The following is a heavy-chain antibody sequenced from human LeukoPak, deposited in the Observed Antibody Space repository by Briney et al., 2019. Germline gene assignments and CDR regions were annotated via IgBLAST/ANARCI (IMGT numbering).Heavy chain of an antibody. CDR3: ARGGLRDAFDI. D-gene: IGHD3-16*01. CDR1: GGSIGSYS. CDR2: IYTSGST. V-gene: IGHV4-4*07. J-gene: IGHJ3*02. Sequence: SETPSLTCAVSGGSIGSYSWSCIRQPAGKGLEWIGRIYTSGSTNYNPSLKSRVTMSVDTSKNQFSLKLSSVTAADTAVYYCARGGLRDAFDIWGQGTMVTVSS.